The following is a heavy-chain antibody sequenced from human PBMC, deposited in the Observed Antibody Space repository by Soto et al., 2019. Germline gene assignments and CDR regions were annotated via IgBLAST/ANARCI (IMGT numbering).Heavy chain of an antibody. CDR2: INPDSGGT. D-gene: IGHD3-3*01. V-gene: IGHV1-2*04. Sequence: GASVKVSCKASGYTFTSYAMHWVRQAPGQRLEWMGWINPDSGGTNYAQKFQGWVTMTRDTSISTAYMELSRLRSDDTAVYYCARETGDDFAQLDYWGQGTLVTVSS. CDR3: ARETGDDFAQLDY. CDR1: GYTFTSYA. J-gene: IGHJ4*02.